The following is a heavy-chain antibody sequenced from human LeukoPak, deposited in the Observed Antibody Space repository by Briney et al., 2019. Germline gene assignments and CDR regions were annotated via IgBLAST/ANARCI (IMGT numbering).Heavy chain of an antibody. CDR3: AKGIDSTGYYPFDY. V-gene: IGHV3-53*01. CDR1: GFTVSSSY. J-gene: IGHJ4*02. Sequence: GGSLRLSCAASGFTVSSSYMSWVRQAPGKGLEWVSVIYSGGSTYYADSVKGRFTISRDTSKSTLYLQLNSLRAEDTAIYYCAKGIDSTGYYPFDYWGQGTLVTVSS. D-gene: IGHD3-22*01. CDR2: IYSGGST.